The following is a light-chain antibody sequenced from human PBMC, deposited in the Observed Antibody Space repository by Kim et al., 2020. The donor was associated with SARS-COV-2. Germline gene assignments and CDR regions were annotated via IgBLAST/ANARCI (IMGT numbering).Light chain of an antibody. V-gene: IGLV4-69*01. Sequence: ASVKLSCTWSSGHGRYAIAGHEQEPDKRPRYLMKVSSDGSRTKADGSPDSLSGASSGAERYLTISGIQSEDEADDYCQTWDSGPWVFGGGTQLTFL. CDR3: QTWDSGPWV. CDR2: VSSDGSR. CDR1: SGHGRYA. J-gene: IGLJ3*02.